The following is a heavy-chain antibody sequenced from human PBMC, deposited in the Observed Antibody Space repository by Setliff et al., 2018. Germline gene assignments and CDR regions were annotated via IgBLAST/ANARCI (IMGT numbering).Heavy chain of an antibody. Sequence: PGESLKISCKGSGYSFTSYWIGWVRQMPGKGLEWMGIIYPGDSDTRYSPSFQGQVTISADKSISTAYLQWSSLKASDTAMYYCARHADYYDSSGYSVNDAFDIWGQGTMVTVS. D-gene: IGHD3-22*01. CDR1: GYSFTSYW. J-gene: IGHJ3*02. CDR3: ARHADYYDSSGYSVNDAFDI. CDR2: IYPGDSDT. V-gene: IGHV5-51*01.